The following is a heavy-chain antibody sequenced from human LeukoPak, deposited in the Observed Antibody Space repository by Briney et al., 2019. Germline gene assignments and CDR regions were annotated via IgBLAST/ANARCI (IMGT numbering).Heavy chain of an antibody. CDR1: GFTFSNYS. J-gene: IGHJ3*02. Sequence: GGSLRLSCAASGFTFSNYSMNWVRQAPGKGLEWVSSISTSSIYIYYADSVKGRFTISRDNAKNSLYLQMNSPRAEDTAVYYCARGRDGYTLIDAFAIWGQGTMVTVSS. V-gene: IGHV3-21*01. D-gene: IGHD5-24*01. CDR3: ARGRDGYTLIDAFAI. CDR2: ISTSSIYI.